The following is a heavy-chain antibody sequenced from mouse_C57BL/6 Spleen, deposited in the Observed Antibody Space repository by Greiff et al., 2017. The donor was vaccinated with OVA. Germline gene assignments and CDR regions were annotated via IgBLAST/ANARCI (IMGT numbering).Heavy chain of an antibody. J-gene: IGHJ4*01. CDR1: GYTFTSYW. CDR2: IDPSDSYT. CDR3: ARSIYDGYPYAMDY. D-gene: IGHD2-3*01. V-gene: IGHV1-59*01. Sequence: VQLQQPGAELVRPGTSVKLSCKASGYTFTSYWMHWVKQRPGQGLEWIGVIDPSDSYTNYNQKFKGKATLTVDTSSSTAYMQLSSLTSEDSAVYYCARSIYDGYPYAMDYWGQGTSVTVSS.